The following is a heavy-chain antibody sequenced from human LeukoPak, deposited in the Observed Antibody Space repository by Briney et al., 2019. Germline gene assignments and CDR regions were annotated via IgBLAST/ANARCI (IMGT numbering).Heavy chain of an antibody. CDR2: IGGSGGNT. Sequence: GGSLRLSCAASGFTFSSYAMSWVRQAPGKGLEWVSAIGGSGGNTYHADSVKGRFTISSDNSKNTLYLQMNSLRAEDTAVYYCAKGSRQDYDTSGYFYWGQGTLVTVSS. V-gene: IGHV3-23*01. J-gene: IGHJ4*02. CDR3: AKGSRQDYDTSGYFY. CDR1: GFTFSSYA. D-gene: IGHD3-22*01.